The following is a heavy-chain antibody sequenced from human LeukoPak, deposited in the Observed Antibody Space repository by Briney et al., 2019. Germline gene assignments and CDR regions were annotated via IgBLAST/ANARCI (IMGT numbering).Heavy chain of an antibody. CDR1: GFTFSSYA. CDR2: ISGSGGST. CDR3: AAEVPAAITYGMDV. Sequence: GASLRLSCAASGFTFSSYAMSWVRQAPGKGLEWVSAISGSGGSTYYADSVKGRLTISRDNSKNTLYLQMNSLRAEDTAVYYCAAEVPAAITYGMDVWGQGTTVTVSS. D-gene: IGHD2-2*01. J-gene: IGHJ6*02. V-gene: IGHV3-23*01.